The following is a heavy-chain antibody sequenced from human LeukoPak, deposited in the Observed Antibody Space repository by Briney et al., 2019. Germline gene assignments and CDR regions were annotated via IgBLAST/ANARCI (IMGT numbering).Heavy chain of an antibody. CDR3: ARDPNYYDSSGYYYFDY. Sequence: GGSLRLSCAAPGFTFDDYGMSWVRQAPGKGLEWVSGINWNGGSTGYADSVKRRFTISRDNAKNSLYLQMNSLRAEDTALYYCARDPNYYDSSGYYYFDYWGQGTLVTVSS. J-gene: IGHJ4*02. CDR2: INWNGGST. CDR1: GFTFDDYG. D-gene: IGHD3-22*01. V-gene: IGHV3-20*04.